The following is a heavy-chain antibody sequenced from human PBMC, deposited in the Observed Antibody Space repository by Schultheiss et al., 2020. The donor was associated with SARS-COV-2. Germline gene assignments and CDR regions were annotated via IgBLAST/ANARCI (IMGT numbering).Heavy chain of an antibody. CDR2: IWYDGSNK. D-gene: IGHD1-1*01. J-gene: IGHJ4*02. Sequence: GGSLRLSCAASGFTFSSYAMHWVRQAPGKGLEWVAVIWYDGSNKYYADSVKGRFTISRDNSKNTLYLQMNSLRAEDTAVYYCAKSTGFRLERLHYFDSWGQGTLVTVSS. V-gene: IGHV3-30*02. CDR1: GFTFSSYA. CDR3: AKSTGFRLERLHYFDS.